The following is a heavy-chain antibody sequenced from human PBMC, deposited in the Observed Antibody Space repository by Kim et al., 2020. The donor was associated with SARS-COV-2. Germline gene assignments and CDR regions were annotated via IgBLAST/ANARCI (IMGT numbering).Heavy chain of an antibody. CDR1: GFTFSSYW. D-gene: IGHD5-18*01. CDR3: ARDPEYNSYGCFFDY. V-gene: IGHV3-7*03. Sequence: GGSLRLSCAASGFTFSSYWMSWVRQAPGKGLEWVANIKQDGSEKYYVDSVKGRFTISRDNAKNSLYLQMNSLRAEDTAVYYCARDPEYNSYGCFFDYWGQGTLVTVSS. CDR2: IKQDGSEK. J-gene: IGHJ4*02.